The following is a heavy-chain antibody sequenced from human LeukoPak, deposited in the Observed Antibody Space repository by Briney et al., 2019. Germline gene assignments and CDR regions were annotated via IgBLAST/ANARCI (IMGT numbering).Heavy chain of an antibody. Sequence: SETLSLTCTVSGGSISSYYWSWIRQPPGKGLEWIGYIYYSGSTNYNPSLKRRVTISVDTSKNQFSLKLSSVTAADTAVYYCARVGEYQLLYFDYWGQGTLVTVSS. CDR1: GGSISSYY. CDR2: IYYSGST. V-gene: IGHV4-59*01. D-gene: IGHD2-2*01. CDR3: ARVGEYQLLYFDY. J-gene: IGHJ4*02.